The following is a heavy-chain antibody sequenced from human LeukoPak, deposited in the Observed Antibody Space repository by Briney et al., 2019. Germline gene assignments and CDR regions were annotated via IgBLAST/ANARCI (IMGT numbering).Heavy chain of an antibody. CDR2: IIPIFGTA. Sequence: ASVKVSCKASGGTFGSYAISWVRQAPGQGLEWMGGIIPIFGTANYAQKFQGRVTITADESTSTAYMELSSLRSEDTAVYYCARDPMITFGGVTDWGQGTLVTVSS. CDR3: ARDPMITFGGVTD. D-gene: IGHD3-16*01. V-gene: IGHV1-69*13. J-gene: IGHJ4*02. CDR1: GGTFGSYA.